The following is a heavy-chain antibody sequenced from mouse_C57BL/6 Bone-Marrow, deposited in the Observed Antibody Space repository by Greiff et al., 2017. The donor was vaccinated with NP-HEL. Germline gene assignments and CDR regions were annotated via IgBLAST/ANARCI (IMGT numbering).Heavy chain of an antibody. V-gene: IGHV1-55*01. J-gene: IGHJ3*01. D-gene: IGHD4-1*01. CDR1: GYTFTSYW. CDR3: ATNWDAWFAY. CDR2: IYPGSGST. Sequence: VQLQQPGAELVKPGASVKMSCKASGYTFTSYWLTWVKQRPGQGLEWIGDIYPGSGSTNYNEKFKSKATLTVDTSSSTADMQLSSLTSEDSAVYYCATNWDAWFAYWGQGTLVTVSA.